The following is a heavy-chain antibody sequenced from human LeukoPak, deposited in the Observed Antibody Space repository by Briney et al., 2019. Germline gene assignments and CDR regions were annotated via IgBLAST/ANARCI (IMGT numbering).Heavy chain of an antibody. V-gene: IGHV4-38-2*02. D-gene: IGHD5-18*01. Sequence: SETLSLTCTVSGYSISSGDYWGWIRQPPGKGLEWIGEINHSGSTNYNPSLKSRVTISVDTSKNQFSLKLSSVTAADTAVYYCARSRIQLWTKRFDYWGQGTLVTVSS. CDR2: INHSGST. J-gene: IGHJ4*02. CDR1: GYSISSGDY. CDR3: ARSRIQLWTKRFDY.